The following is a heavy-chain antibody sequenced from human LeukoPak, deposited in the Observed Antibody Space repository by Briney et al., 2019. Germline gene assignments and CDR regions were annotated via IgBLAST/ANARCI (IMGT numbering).Heavy chain of an antibody. Sequence: TSVKVSCKASGCTFTGYYIDWVRQAPGQGLEWIGRMNPDSGGTNYAQKYQGRVTLTRDTSIGTAYMEVTRLRSDDTAVYYCAKDMGAQDAFDIWGQGTMVTVSS. J-gene: IGHJ3*02. CDR2: MNPDSGGT. D-gene: IGHD1-26*01. V-gene: IGHV1-2*06. CDR1: GCTFTGYY. CDR3: AKDMGAQDAFDI.